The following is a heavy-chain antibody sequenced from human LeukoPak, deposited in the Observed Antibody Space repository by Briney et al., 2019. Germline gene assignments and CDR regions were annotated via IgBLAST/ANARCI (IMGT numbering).Heavy chain of an antibody. CDR1: GFTFSSYA. D-gene: IGHD2/OR15-2a*01. J-gene: IGHJ4*02. Sequence: GGSLRLSCAASGFTFSSYAMSWVRQAPGKGLEWVANIKQDGSEKYYVDSVKGRFTISRDNAKNSLYLQMNSLRAEDTAVYYCARGNMLDYWGQGTLVTVSS. CDR3: ARGNMLDY. CDR2: IKQDGSEK. V-gene: IGHV3-7*01.